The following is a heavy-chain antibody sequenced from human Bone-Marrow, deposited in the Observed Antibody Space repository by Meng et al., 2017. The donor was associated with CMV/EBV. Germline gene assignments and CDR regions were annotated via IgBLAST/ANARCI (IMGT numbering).Heavy chain of an antibody. CDR2: IYYSGST. J-gene: IGHJ6*02. D-gene: IGHD3-10*01. V-gene: IGHV4-59*01. CDR1: GCSISSYS. CDR3: ARVALYYYGSGSPLPETNYYYGMDV. Sequence: SETLSLTCTVSGCSISSYSWSWIRQPPGKGLEWIGYIYYSGSTNYNPSLKSRVTISVDTSKNQFSLKLSSVTAADTAVYYCARVALYYYGSGSPLPETNYYYGMDVWGQGTTVTVSS.